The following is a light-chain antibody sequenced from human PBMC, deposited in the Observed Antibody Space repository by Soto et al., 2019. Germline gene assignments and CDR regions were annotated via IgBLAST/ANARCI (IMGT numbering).Light chain of an antibody. CDR3: QQYNNWPRT. J-gene: IGKJ1*01. CDR1: QSVSTN. V-gene: IGKV3-15*01. Sequence: EIVMTQSPATLSVSPGERATLSCRASQSVSTNLAWYQQKPGRAPRLLIYGASTRATGTPARFTGSGSGTEFTLTISSQQSEDFAVYYCQQYNNWPRTFGQGTKVDIK. CDR2: GAS.